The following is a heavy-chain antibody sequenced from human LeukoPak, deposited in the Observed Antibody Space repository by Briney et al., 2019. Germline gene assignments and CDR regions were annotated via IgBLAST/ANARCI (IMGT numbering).Heavy chain of an antibody. D-gene: IGHD5-18*01. CDR1: GYTFTGYY. Sequence: ASVKVSCKASGYTFTGYYMHWVRQAPGQGLEWMGWINPNSGGTNYAQKFQGWVTMTRDTSISTAYMELSRLRSDDTAVYYCARGGAGIQLWLPPYDYWGQGTLVTVSS. CDR2: INPNSGGT. CDR3: ARGGAGIQLWLPPYDY. V-gene: IGHV1-2*04. J-gene: IGHJ4*02.